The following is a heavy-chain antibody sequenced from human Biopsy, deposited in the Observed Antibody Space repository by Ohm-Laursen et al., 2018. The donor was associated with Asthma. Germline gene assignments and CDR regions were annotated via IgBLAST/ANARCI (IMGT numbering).Heavy chain of an antibody. D-gene: IGHD4-11*01. V-gene: IGHV1-18*04. J-gene: IGHJ4*02. Sequence: SVKVSCKASGYTFSNYGIAWVRQAPGQGLEWMGWSSAYNGHTKYAQKFHDRVTMTTDKSTNTAHMELRSLTSDDTAVYYCAKVEAARHDYRSYDFDYWGQGTLVTVSS. CDR2: SSAYNGHT. CDR1: GYTFSNYG. CDR3: AKVEAARHDYRSYDFDY.